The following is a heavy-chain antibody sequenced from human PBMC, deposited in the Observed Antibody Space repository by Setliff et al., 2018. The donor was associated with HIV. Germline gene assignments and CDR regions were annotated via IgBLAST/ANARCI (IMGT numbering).Heavy chain of an antibody. J-gene: IGHJ4*02. D-gene: IGHD5-12*01. CDR2: IYTDGTI. Sequence: SETLSLTCSVSGGSISSGNYCWGWTRQPAGKGLEWIGHIYTDGTIKYNPSLKSRLTISLDTSKNQFSLKLNSVTAADTAVYYCERGGQSSGYAIEYWGQGTLVTVPQ. V-gene: IGHV4-61*09. CDR3: ERGGQSSGYAIEY. CDR1: GGSISSGNYC.